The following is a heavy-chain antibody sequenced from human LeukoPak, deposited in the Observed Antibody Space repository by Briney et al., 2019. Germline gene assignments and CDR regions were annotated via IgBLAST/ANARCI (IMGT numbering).Heavy chain of an antibody. CDR1: GYTFTSYY. CDR2: INPSCGST. D-gene: IGHD1-26*01. CDR3: ATLTVPYSGSYYGSFDY. V-gene: IGHV1-46*01. Sequence: ASVKVSCKASGYTFTSYYMHWVRHAPGQGLEWMGIINPSCGSTSYAQQFQGRVTMTRDTSTSTVYMELSSLRSEDTAVYYCATLTVPYSGSYYGSFDYWGQGTLVTVSS. J-gene: IGHJ4*02.